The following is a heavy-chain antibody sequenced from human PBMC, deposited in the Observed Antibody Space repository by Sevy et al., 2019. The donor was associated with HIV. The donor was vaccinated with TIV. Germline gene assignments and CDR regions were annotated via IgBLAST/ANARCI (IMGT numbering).Heavy chain of an antibody. CDR3: AGGDCCGGSCYREGNHDGMDV. V-gene: IGHV3-33*01. D-gene: IGHD2-15*01. J-gene: IGHJ6*02. CDR2: IWYDGSNK. Sequence: GGSLRLSCAASGFTFSSYGMHWVRQAPGKGLEWVAVIWYDGSNKYYADSVKGRFTISRDNSKNTLYLQMNSLRAEDTGGDYCAGGDCCGGSCYREGNHDGMDVWGQGTTVTVSS. CDR1: GFTFSSYG.